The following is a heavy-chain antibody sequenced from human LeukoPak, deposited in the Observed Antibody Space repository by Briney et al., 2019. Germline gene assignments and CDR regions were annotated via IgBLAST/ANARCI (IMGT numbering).Heavy chain of an antibody. V-gene: IGHV3-23*01. CDR1: GFTFSSYA. Sequence: GGSLRLSCAASGFTFSSYAMSCVRQAPGKGLEWVSAISGTGSSTYSADSVKGRFTISRDNSKNTLYLQMNTLRAEDTAVYYCATDGRSSGWYGFDYWGQGILVTVSS. CDR2: ISGTGSST. J-gene: IGHJ4*02. CDR3: ATDGRSSGWYGFDY. D-gene: IGHD6-19*01.